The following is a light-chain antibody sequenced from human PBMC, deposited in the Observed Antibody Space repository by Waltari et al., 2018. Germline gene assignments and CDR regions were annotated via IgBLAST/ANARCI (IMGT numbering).Light chain of an antibody. CDR2: EVN. CDR1: SSNVGGYNS. J-gene: IGLJ1*01. Sequence: QSALAQPRSVSGSPGQSVTISCTGSSSNVGGYNSVSWYQPYPGQAPKLMLYEVNKRPSGVPHRFSGSKSGDTASLTISGLQAEDEADYYCCSYAGSYTYVFGTGTKVTV. V-gene: IGLV2-11*01. CDR3: CSYAGSYTYV.